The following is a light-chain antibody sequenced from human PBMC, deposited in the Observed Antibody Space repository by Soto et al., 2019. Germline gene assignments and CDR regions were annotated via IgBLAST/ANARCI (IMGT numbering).Light chain of an antibody. CDR3: QSYDTSLSGLV. CDR2: GNT. Sequence: QSVLTQPPSVSGAPGQKVTISCTGSSSNIGAGYDEHWYQQLPGIAPKLLVYGNTNRPSGVPDRFSGSRSGTSASLAITGLHDEDEADYYCQSYDTSLSGLVFGGGTKLTVL. J-gene: IGLJ2*01. CDR1: SSNIGAGYD. V-gene: IGLV1-40*01.